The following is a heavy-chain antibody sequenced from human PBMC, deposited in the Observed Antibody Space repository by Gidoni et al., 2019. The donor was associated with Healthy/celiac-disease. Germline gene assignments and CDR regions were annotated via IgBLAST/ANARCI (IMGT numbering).Heavy chain of an antibody. Sequence: QITLKESGPTLAKPTQTLTLTCTFSGFSVSTRGVGVGWIRQPPGKALEWLALMYWDDDRRYRPSLKSRLTITKDTSKNQVVLTMTNMDPVDTATYYCAHRLSAYDFWSGYFTIHDAFDIWGQGTMVTVSS. V-gene: IGHV2-5*02. CDR3: AHRLSAYDFWSGYFTIHDAFDI. CDR1: GFSVSTRGVG. CDR2: MYWDDDR. J-gene: IGHJ3*02. D-gene: IGHD3-3*01.